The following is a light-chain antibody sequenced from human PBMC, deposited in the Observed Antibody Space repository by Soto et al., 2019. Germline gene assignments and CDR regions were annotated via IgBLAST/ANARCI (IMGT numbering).Light chain of an antibody. CDR2: GAS. V-gene: IGKV3-20*01. CDR3: QQYGSSRV. Sequence: EIVLTQSPGTLSLSPGERATLSCRASQSVSSSYLAWYQQKHGQAPRLLIYGASSRATGIPDRFSGSGSGTDFTLTISRLEPEDFAVYYCQQYGSSRVFGQGTKVEIK. CDR1: QSVSSSY. J-gene: IGKJ1*01.